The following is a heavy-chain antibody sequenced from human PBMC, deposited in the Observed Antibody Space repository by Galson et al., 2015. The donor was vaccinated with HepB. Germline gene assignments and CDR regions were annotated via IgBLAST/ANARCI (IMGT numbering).Heavy chain of an antibody. CDR1: GFTFGDYA. V-gene: IGHV3-49*03. Sequence: SLRLSCAASGFTFGDYAMSWFRQAPGKGLEWVGFIRSKAYGGTTEYAASVKGRFTISRDDSKSIAYLQMNSLKTEDTAVYYCTRAEDIVVVPAAIGAFDIWGQGTMVTVSS. CDR3: TRAEDIVVVPAAIGAFDI. CDR2: IRSKAYGGTT. D-gene: IGHD2-2*02. J-gene: IGHJ3*02.